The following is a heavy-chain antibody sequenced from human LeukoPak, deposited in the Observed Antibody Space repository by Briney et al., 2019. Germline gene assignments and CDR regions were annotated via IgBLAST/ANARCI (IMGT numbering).Heavy chain of an antibody. J-gene: IGHJ4*02. V-gene: IGHV3-64*01. CDR3: ARDADPATGLYYYDSSGWAY. Sequence: GGSLRLSCAASGFTFSSYAMHWVRQAPGKGLEYVSAISSNGGSTYYANSVKGRFTISRDNSKNTLYLQMSSLRAEDMAVYYCARDADPATGLYYYDSSGWAYWGQGTLVTVSS. CDR2: ISSNGGST. D-gene: IGHD3-22*01. CDR1: GFTFSSYA.